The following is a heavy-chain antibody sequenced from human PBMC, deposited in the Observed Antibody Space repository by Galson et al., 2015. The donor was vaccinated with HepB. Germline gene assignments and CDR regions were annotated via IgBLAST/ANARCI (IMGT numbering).Heavy chain of an antibody. V-gene: IGHV3-48*02. CDR1: GFTFSRYT. CDR2: ISSNGNTV. J-gene: IGHJ2*01. Sequence: SLRLSCAASGFTFSRYTMNWVRQAPGKGLESVSYISSNGNTVFDADTVKGRFIISRDNAQNSLYLQMNSLRDEDTAVYYCAREGSTWYKSPYDWYFDLWGRGTLVTVSS. CDR3: AREGSTWYKSPYDWYFDL. D-gene: IGHD6-13*01.